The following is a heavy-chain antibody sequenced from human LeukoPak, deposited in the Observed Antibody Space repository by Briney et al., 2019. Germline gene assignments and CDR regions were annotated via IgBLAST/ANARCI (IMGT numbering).Heavy chain of an antibody. D-gene: IGHD5-12*01. CDR3: ARGPSGYDL. Sequence: SETLSLTCAGCGGSFSGYYWSWIRQPPGKGLEWIGEINHSGSTNYNPSLKSQVTISVDTSKNQFSLKLSSVTAADTAVYYCARGPSGYDLWGQGTLVTVSS. CDR1: GGSFSGYY. CDR2: INHSGST. J-gene: IGHJ4*02. V-gene: IGHV4-34*01.